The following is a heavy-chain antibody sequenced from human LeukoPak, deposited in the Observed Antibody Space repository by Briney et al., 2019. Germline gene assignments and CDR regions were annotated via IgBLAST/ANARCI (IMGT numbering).Heavy chain of an antibody. V-gene: IGHV3-30*02. D-gene: IGHD3-22*01. CDR1: GFTFSSYG. Sequence: GGSLRLSCAASGFTFSSYGMHWARQAPGKGLEWVAFIRYDGSNKYYADSVKGRFTISRDNSKNTLYLQMNSLRAEDTAVYYCAKAGYYDSSGYYENYYYYYMDVWGKGTTVTVSS. CDR3: AKAGYYDSSGYYENYYYYYMDV. CDR2: IRYDGSNK. J-gene: IGHJ6*03.